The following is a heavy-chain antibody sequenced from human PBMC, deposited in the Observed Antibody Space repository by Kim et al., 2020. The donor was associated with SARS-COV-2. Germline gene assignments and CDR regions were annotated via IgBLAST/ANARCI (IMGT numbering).Heavy chain of an antibody. CDR3: ARGMSSSRWSVFDH. V-gene: IGHV3-23*01. D-gene: IGHD6-13*01. Sequence: AGSGKAPFTVSRDNSKNTLYLQLSSLRDEDTAVYYCARGMSSSRWSVFDHWGQGTMVTVSS. J-gene: IGHJ3*01.